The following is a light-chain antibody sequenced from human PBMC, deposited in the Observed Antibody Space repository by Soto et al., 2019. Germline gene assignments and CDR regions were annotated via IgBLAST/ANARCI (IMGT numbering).Light chain of an antibody. CDR3: SSYEGSNNWV. J-gene: IGLJ3*02. Sequence: QSALTQPPSASGSPGQSVTISCTGTSSDIGDYNYVSWYQQHPGKAPTVMIYEVSKRPSGVPDRFSGSKSGNTASLTVSGLQAEDEADYYCSSYEGSNNWVFGGGTKRTVL. V-gene: IGLV2-8*01. CDR1: SSDIGDYNY. CDR2: EVS.